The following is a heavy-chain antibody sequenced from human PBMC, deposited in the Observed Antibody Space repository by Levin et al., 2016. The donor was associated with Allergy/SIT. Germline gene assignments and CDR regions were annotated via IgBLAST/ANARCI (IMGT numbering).Heavy chain of an antibody. D-gene: IGHD1-14*01. CDR3: ARGTRRSRTGTGYYYYGMDV. CDR1: GGSFSGYY. J-gene: IGHJ6*02. Sequence: SETLSLTCAVYGGSFSGYYWSWIRQPPGKGLEWIGEINHSGSTNYNPSLKSRVTISVDTSKNQFSLKLSSVTAADTAVYYCARGTRRSRTGTGYYYYGMDVWGQGTTVTVSS. V-gene: IGHV4-34*01. CDR2: INHSGST.